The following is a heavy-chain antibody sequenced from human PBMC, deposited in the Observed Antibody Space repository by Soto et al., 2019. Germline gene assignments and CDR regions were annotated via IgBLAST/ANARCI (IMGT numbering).Heavy chain of an antibody. CDR3: ARLPRYSYRYKD. V-gene: IGHV4-59*08. D-gene: IGHD5-18*01. CDR2: SYYRGST. Sequence: QVQLQESGPGLVKPSETLSLTCTVSGGSISSYYWSWIRQPPGKGLEWSGYSYYRGSTDYNPSLRSGLSLSVYASTNQFSLKLSSVTAADTAVYYCARLPRYSYRYKDWGQGTLVTVSS. J-gene: IGHJ4*02. CDR1: GGSISSYY.